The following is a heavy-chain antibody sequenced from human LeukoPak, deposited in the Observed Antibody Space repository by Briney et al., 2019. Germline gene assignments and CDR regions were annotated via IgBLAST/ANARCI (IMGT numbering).Heavy chain of an antibody. D-gene: IGHD1-1*01. Sequence: GGSLRLSCAASGFTFSSYAMSWVRQAPGKGLEWVSVIYTGGNTYYTDAVKGRFTISRHNSKNTLYLQMNNLRAEDTAVYYCARGGPATTIDYWGRGTLVTVSS. CDR3: ARGGPATTIDY. V-gene: IGHV3-53*04. J-gene: IGHJ4*02. CDR1: GFTFSSYA. CDR2: IYTGGNT.